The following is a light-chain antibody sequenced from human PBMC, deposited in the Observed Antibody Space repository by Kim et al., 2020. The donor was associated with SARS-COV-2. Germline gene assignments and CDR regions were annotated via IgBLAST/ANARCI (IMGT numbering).Light chain of an antibody. Sequence: AIRMTQSPSSFSASTGDRVTITCRASQAISSYLAWYQQKPGKAPKLLIYAASTLQSGVPSRFSGSGSETNFTLTISCLQSEDFAAYYCQQYYTYPFAFGPGTKVDIK. J-gene: IGKJ3*01. V-gene: IGKV1-8*01. CDR1: QAISSY. CDR2: AAS. CDR3: QQYYTYPFA.